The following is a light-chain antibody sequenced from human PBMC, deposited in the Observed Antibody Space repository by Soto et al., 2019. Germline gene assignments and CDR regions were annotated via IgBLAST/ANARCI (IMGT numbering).Light chain of an antibody. Sequence: EIVMTQSPATLSVSPGERATLSCRASQSVSGNLAWYQQKPGQAPRLLIYGASTRATGIPARFSGSGSGTEFTLTISSLQSGDFAVYYCQQYNNWWTFGRGTKVEIK. CDR2: GAS. J-gene: IGKJ1*01. CDR1: QSVSGN. CDR3: QQYNNWWT. V-gene: IGKV3-15*01.